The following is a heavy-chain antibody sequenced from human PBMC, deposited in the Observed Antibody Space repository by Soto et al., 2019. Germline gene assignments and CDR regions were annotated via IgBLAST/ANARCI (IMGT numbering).Heavy chain of an antibody. CDR1: GFTFSSYA. Sequence: GGSLRLSCAASGFTFSSYAMSWVRQAPGKGLEWVSAILNTGGSTYYADSVKGRFTISRDNSKNTLYLQMNSLRAEDTATYFCANYGDSVYYFDYWGQGTLVTVSS. J-gene: IGHJ4*02. CDR3: ANYGDSVYYFDY. V-gene: IGHV3-23*01. D-gene: IGHD4-17*01. CDR2: ILNTGGST.